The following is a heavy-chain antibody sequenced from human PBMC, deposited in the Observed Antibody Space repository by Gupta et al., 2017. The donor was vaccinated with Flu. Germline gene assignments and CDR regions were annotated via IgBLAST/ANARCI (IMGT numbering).Heavy chain of an antibody. V-gene: IGHV4-39*01. CDR2: IYYSGST. CDR1: GGSISSISYY. D-gene: IGHD3-10*01. Sequence: QLQLQESGPGLVKPSETLSLTCTVSGGSISSISYYWGWIRQPPGKGLEWIGGIYYSGSTYYNPSLKSRVTISVDTSKNQFSLKLSSVTAADTAVYYCARRLGSDFDYWGQGTLVTVSS. J-gene: IGHJ4*02. CDR3: ARRLGSDFDY.